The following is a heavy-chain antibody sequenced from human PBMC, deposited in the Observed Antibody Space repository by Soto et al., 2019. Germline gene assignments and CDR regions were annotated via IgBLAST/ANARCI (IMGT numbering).Heavy chain of an antibody. D-gene: IGHD3-10*01. CDR2: ISGFNGQT. V-gene: IGHV1-18*01. Sequence: GASVKVSCKASGNTFASHGFSWVRQAPGQGLEWMGWISGFNGQTNYALKFQSRVTLTTDTSTSTAYMELRSLRSDDTAVYFCARVDPRGVAVVRDYWGQGTLVTVS. CDR3: ARVDPRGVAVVRDY. CDR1: GNTFASHG. J-gene: IGHJ4*02.